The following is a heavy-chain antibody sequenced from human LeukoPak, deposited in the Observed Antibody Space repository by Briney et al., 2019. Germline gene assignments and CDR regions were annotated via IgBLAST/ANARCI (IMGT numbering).Heavy chain of an antibody. CDR1: GFTFSISG. Sequence: GGSLRLSCAASGFTFSISGMNWVRQAPGKGLEWVSSISRSSSYIHYADSVKGRFTISRDNAQNSLHLQMNSLRAEDTAVYFCARERDCGRFSCGAYYFKSWGQGTLVTVSS. CDR2: ISRSSSYI. D-gene: IGHD2-21*01. CDR3: ARERDCGRFSCGAYYFKS. V-gene: IGHV3-21*01. J-gene: IGHJ4*02.